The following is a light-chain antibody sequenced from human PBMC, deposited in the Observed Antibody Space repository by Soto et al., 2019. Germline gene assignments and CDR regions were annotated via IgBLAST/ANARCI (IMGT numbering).Light chain of an antibody. CDR3: QQYGSSPWT. CDR2: DAS. J-gene: IGKJ1*01. V-gene: IGKV3-20*01. CDR1: QSVSSSY. Sequence: EIVLTQSPGTLSLSPGERATLSCRASQSVSSSYLAWYQQKPGQAPRLLIYDASSRATGIPDRFTGSGSGTDFALTISRLEPEDLAVYYCQQYGSSPWTFGEGTKVDIK.